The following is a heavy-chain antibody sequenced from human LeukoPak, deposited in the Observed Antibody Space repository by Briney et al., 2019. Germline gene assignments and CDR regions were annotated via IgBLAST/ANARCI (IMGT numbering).Heavy chain of an antibody. V-gene: IGHV1-46*01. CDR2: FNPSGVTT. D-gene: IGHD2-15*01. CDR1: GYTFTSYY. CDR3: AMGSCSGGSCYLLDY. J-gene: IGHJ4*02. Sequence: ASVKVSCKASGYTFTSYYMHLVRQAPGQGLECVGIFNPSGVTTSYAQKFQGRVTMTRDTSTSTVYMELSSLRSEDTAVYYCAMGSCSGGSCYLLDYWGQGTLVTVSS.